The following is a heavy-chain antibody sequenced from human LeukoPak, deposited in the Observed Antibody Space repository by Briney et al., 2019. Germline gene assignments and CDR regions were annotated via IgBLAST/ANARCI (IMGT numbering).Heavy chain of an antibody. CDR3: ATPTAGTWHFDY. V-gene: IGHV3-7*01. CDR1: GFTFSSYW. D-gene: IGHD1-1*01. CDR2: IKQDGSER. Sequence: GGSLRLSCAASGFTFSSYWMTWVRQAPGKGLEWVANIKQDGSERYYVDSVKGRFTISRDNAKNSLYLQMNSLRAEDTAVYYCATPTAGTWHFDYWGQGTLVTVSS. J-gene: IGHJ4*02.